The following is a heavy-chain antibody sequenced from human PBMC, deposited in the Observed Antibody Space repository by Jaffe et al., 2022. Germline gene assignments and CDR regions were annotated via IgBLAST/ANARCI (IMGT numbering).Heavy chain of an antibody. Sequence: QVQLVQSGAEVKKPGASVKVSCKASGYTFTSYYMHWVRQAPGQGLEWMGIINPSGGSTSYAQKFQGRVTMTRDTSTSTVYMELSSLRSEDTAVYYCARPLARYSGYDSTHAFDIWGQGTMVTVSS. V-gene: IGHV1-46*03. D-gene: IGHD5-12*01. CDR2: INPSGGST. CDR1: GYTFTSYY. CDR3: ARPLARYSGYDSTHAFDI. J-gene: IGHJ3*02.